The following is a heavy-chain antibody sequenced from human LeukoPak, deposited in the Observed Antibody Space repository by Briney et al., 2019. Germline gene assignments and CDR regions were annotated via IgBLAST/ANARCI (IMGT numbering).Heavy chain of an antibody. V-gene: IGHV3-23*01. J-gene: IGHJ4*02. CDR1: GFTFSSYA. D-gene: IGHD5-18*01. CDR2: ISGSGGIT. Sequence: GGSLRLSCAASGFTFSSYAMSWVRQAPGKGLEWVSAISGSGGITYYADSVKGLFIISRDNSTNTLYLQMNSLRGEDTAVYYCAKSMVDSYGYPLDEQEICYFDYWGQGTLVTVSS. CDR3: AKSMVDSYGYPLDEQEICYFDY.